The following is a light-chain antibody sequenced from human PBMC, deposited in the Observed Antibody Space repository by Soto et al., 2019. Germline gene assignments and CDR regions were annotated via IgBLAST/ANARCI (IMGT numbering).Light chain of an antibody. CDR2: GAS. J-gene: IGKJ2*01. CDR3: QQYSNWPPHA. Sequence: EIVMTQSPATLSVSPGQRATLSCRASQSVSSNLAWYQQKPGQAPRLLIYGASTRATGIPARFSGSGSGTEFTLTISSLQSEDFAVYYCQQYSNWPPHAFGQGTKLEIK. CDR1: QSVSSN. V-gene: IGKV3-15*01.